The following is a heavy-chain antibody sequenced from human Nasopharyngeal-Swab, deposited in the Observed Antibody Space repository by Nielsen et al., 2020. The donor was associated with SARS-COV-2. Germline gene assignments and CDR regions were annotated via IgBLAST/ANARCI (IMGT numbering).Heavy chain of an antibody. CDR2: ISWNSGTT. CDR3: AKDFNVDTAMVTYYYGMDV. CDR1: GFTFDDYA. J-gene: IGHJ6*02. V-gene: IGHV3-9*01. Sequence: GGSLRLSCAASGFTFDDYAMHWVRQAPGKGLEWVSGISWNSGTTGYADSVKGRFTISRDNAKSSLYLQMNSLRADDTALYYCAKDFNVDTAMVTYYYGMDVWGQGTTVTVSS. D-gene: IGHD5-18*01.